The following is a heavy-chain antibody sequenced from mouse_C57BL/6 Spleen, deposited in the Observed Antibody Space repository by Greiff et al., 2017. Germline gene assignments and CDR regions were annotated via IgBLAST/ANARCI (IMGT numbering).Heavy chain of an antibody. V-gene: IGHV10-1*01. CDR1: GFSFNNYA. D-gene: IGHD2-4*01. J-gene: IGHJ3*01. Sequence: VQLKESGGGLVQPKGSLKLSCAASGFSFNNYALNWVRQAPGKGLEWVARIRSESTTYATYYADSVKDRFTISRDDSESMLYLQMNNVITDDTAMYYCVQDDDEAWFSYWGQGTLVTVSA. CDR2: IRSESTTYAT. CDR3: VQDDDEAWFSY.